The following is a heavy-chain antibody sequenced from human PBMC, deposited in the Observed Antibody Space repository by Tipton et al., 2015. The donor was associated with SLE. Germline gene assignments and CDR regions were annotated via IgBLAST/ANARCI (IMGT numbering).Heavy chain of an antibody. CDR3: ARRYGTSFDY. Sequence: GEALNSYSYYWTWIRQPPGKGLEWIGYIYYSGNTNYNPSLKSRLTLSLDTSKNQFSLKMISVTAADTAVYYCARRYGTSFDYWDQGTLVTVSS. V-gene: IGHV4-61*07. CDR1: GEALNSYSYY. D-gene: IGHD2-8*01. CDR2: IYYSGNT. J-gene: IGHJ4*02.